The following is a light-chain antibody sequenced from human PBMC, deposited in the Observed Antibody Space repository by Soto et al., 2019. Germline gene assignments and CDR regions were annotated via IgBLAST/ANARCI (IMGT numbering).Light chain of an antibody. Sequence: QSVLTQPRSVSGSPGQSVTISCTGTSSDVGGYNYVSWYQQHPGKAPKLMIYGVNKRPSGVPDRFSGSKSGNTASLTTSGLQAEDEADYYCCSYAGSDTDVFGGGTKLTVL. CDR1: SSDVGGYNY. CDR3: CSYAGSDTDV. V-gene: IGLV2-11*01. J-gene: IGLJ2*01. CDR2: GVN.